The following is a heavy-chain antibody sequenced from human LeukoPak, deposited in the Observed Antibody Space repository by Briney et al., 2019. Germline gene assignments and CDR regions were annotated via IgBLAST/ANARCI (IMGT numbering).Heavy chain of an antibody. CDR2: ITSSGSST. CDR1: GFTFSSYA. CDR3: AKDPSGSHD. V-gene: IGHV3-23*01. D-gene: IGHD1-26*01. Sequence: GGSLRLSCAASGFTFSSYAMSWVRQAPGKGLEWVSAITSSGSSTYYADSVKGRFTISRDSSNNTLYLQMSSLRDDDTAVYYCAKDPSGSHDWGQGTLVTVSS. J-gene: IGHJ4*02.